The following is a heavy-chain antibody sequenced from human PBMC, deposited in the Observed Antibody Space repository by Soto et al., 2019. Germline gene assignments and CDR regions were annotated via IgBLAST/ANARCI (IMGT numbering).Heavy chain of an antibody. CDR2: INAGNGNT. D-gene: IGHD6-19*01. J-gene: IGHJ4*02. CDR1: GYTFTSYA. V-gene: IGHV1-3*01. CDR3: ARGRLQWLAYVDY. Sequence: QVQLVQSGAEVKKPGASVKVSCKASGYTFTSYAMHWVRQAPGQRLEWMGWINAGNGNTKYSQKFQGRVTITRDTSASTAYMELSSLRYEDTAVYYCARGRLQWLAYVDYWGQGTLVTVSS.